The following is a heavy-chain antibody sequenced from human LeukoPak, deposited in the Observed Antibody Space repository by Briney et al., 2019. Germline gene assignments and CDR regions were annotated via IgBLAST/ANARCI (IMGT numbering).Heavy chain of an antibody. J-gene: IGHJ4*02. CDR3: ARDGVTATHYDY. CDR1: GFTFYDYG. CDR2: INWNGGST. D-gene: IGHD2-21*02. Sequence: GSLRLSCAASGFTFYDYGISWVRQTPGKGLEWVSGINWNGGSTGYADSVKGRFTISRDNAKNSLYLQMNSLGAEDTALYYCARDGVTATHYDYWGQGTLVTVSS. V-gene: IGHV3-20*04.